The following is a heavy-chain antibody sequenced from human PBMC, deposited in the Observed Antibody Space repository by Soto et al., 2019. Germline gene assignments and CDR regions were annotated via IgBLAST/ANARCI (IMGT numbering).Heavy chain of an antibody. J-gene: IGHJ4*02. CDR1: GFTFSGYW. V-gene: IGHV3-74*03. CDR3: ARALVWSGSYYAFDY. D-gene: IGHD1-26*01. CDR2: INSDGSTT. Sequence: EVQLVESGGGLVQPGGSLRLSCAASGFTFSGYWMYWVRQVPGKGLVWVSRINSDGSTTEYADSVKGRVTISRDNAKNTVYVQMNSRTAEDTAMYCGARALVWSGSYYAFDYWGQGTLVTVSS.